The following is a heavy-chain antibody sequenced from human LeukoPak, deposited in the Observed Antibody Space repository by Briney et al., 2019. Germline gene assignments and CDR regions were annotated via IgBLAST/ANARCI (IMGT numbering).Heavy chain of an antibody. CDR1: GFTFSSFA. CDR2: ISYDGRNK. CDR3: AKDRVEGKQWLAQFDY. Sequence: GRSLRLSCAASGFTFSSFAMHWVRQAPGKGLEWVAVISYDGRNKCYADSVKGRFTISRDNSKNTLSLLLDSLRPEDTAVYYCAKDRVEGKQWLAQFDYWGQGTLVTVSS. J-gene: IGHJ4*02. V-gene: IGHV3-30*18. D-gene: IGHD6-19*01.